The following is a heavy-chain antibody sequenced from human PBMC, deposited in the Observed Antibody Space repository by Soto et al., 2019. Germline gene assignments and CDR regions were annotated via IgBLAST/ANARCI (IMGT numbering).Heavy chain of an antibody. Sequence: SETLSLTCTVSGGSISSYYWSWIRQPPGKGLEWIGYIYYSGSTNYNPSLKSRVTISVDTSKNQFSLKLSSVTAADTAVYYCAMVTTRYYYYMDVWGKGTTVTVSS. D-gene: IGHD2-21*02. CDR2: IYYSGST. V-gene: IGHV4-59*01. CDR1: GGSISSYY. J-gene: IGHJ6*03. CDR3: AMVTTRYYYYMDV.